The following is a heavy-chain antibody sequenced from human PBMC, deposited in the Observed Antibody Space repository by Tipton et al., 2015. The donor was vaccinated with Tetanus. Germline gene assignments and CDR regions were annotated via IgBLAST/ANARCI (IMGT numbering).Heavy chain of an antibody. CDR1: GGSLSSGTFY. CDR2: LYYNGNS. CDR3: ARSADNWLDP. J-gene: IGHJ5*02. V-gene: IGHV4-39*01. Sequence: TLSLTCTLSGGSLSSGTFYWDWIRHSPGKGLEWIGNLYYNGNSLQNPSLKSRVTLSLDKSKNQFSLKLTSVTAADSAVYFCARSADNWLDPWGQGTLATVSS.